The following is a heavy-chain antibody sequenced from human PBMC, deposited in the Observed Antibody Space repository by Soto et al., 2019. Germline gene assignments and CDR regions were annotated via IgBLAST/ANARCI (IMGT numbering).Heavy chain of an antibody. D-gene: IGHD1-1*01. CDR1: GFTFSNHW. V-gene: IGHV3-7*01. J-gene: IGHJ4*02. CDR3: ARLRGSTTIYDY. Sequence: GGSLRLSCAASGFTFSNHWMSWVRQAPGKGLEWVASIKPDGSEKYYVDSVKGRFTISRDNAKNSLYLQMNSLRDEDTAVHYCARLRGSTTIYDYWGQGTLVTVSS. CDR2: IKPDGSEK.